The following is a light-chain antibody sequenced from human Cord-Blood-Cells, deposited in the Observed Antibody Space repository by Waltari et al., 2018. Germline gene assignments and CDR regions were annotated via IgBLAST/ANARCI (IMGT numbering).Light chain of an antibody. CDR1: SSAVGGYNY. CDR3: SSYTSSSTYV. J-gene: IGLJ1*01. CDR2: DVS. Sequence: QSALPQPASVSGSPGQSLTLSCPGTSSAVGGYNYVPWYQQHPGKAPKLMIYDVSNRPSGVSNRFSGSKSGNTASLTISGLQAEDEADYYCSSYTSSSTYVFGTGTKVTVL. V-gene: IGLV2-14*03.